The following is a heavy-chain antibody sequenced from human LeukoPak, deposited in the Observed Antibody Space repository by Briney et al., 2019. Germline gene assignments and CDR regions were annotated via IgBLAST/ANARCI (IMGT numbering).Heavy chain of an antibody. Sequence: SETLSLTCTVTGGSISSYYWSWIRQPPGKGLEWIGYIYHSGSTNCDPSLKSRVTISIDTSKNQFSLRLSSVTAADTAVYYCAGDRGGGGGEFDPWGQGTLVTVSS. V-gene: IGHV4-59*01. D-gene: IGHD3-16*01. CDR3: AGDRGGGGGEFDP. J-gene: IGHJ5*02. CDR2: IYHSGST. CDR1: GGSISSYY.